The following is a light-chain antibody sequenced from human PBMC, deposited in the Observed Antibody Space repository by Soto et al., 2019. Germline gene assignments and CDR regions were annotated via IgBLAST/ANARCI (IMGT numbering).Light chain of an antibody. V-gene: IGLV2-14*01. Sequence: QSVLTQPASVSGSPGQSITISCTGTSSDVSGYNYVSWYQQHPGEAPKLMIYAVSNRPSGVSTRFSGSKSGNTASLTISGLQAEDEADYHCSSYTTSSTLLYVFGTGTKLTVL. CDR3: SSYTTSSTLLYV. J-gene: IGLJ1*01. CDR1: SSDVSGYNY. CDR2: AVS.